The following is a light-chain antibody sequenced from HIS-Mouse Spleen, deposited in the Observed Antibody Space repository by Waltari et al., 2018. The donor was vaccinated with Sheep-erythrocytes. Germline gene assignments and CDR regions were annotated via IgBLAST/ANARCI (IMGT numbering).Light chain of an antibody. V-gene: IGLV2-23*01. CDR1: SSDVGSYNL. Sequence: QSALTQPRSVSGSPGQSVPISCTGTSSDVGSYNLVSWYQQHPGKAPKLMIYEGSNRASGVSNRFSGSKSGNTASLTISGLQAEDEADYYCCSYAGSSTPWVFGGGTKLTVL. CDR3: CSYAGSSTPWV. J-gene: IGLJ3*02. CDR2: EGS.